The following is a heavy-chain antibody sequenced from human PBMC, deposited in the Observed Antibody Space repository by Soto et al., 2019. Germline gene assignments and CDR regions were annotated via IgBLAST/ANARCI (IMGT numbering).Heavy chain of an antibody. Sequence: LSLTCTVSGGSISSYYWSWIRQPPGKGLEWVSYISSSGSTIYYADSVKGRFTISRDNAKNSLYLQMNSLRAEDTAVYYCARDSPAKITMMPPYFDYWGQGTLVTVSS. CDR1: GGSISSYY. V-gene: IGHV3-11*04. J-gene: IGHJ4*02. CDR2: ISSSGSTI. CDR3: ARDSPAKITMMPPYFDY. D-gene: IGHD3-22*01.